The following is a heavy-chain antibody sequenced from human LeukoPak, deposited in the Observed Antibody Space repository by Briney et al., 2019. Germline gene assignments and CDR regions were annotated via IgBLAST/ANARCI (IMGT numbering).Heavy chain of an antibody. J-gene: IGHJ4*02. D-gene: IGHD3-22*01. V-gene: IGHV4-38-2*01. CDR2: IYRNGSA. Sequence: SETLSLTCAVSGYSISSGYYWGWIRQSPGTGLEWIGSIYRNGSALHNPSLKSRVTISVDTSKNQFSLKLSSVTAADTAVYYCARVPYYDTTGYLLPLFDYWGQGILVTVSS. CDR1: GYSISSGYY. CDR3: ARVPYYDTTGYLLPLFDY.